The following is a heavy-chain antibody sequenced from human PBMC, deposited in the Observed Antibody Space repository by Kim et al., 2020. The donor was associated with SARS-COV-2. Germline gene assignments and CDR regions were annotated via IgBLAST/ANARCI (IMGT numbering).Heavy chain of an antibody. D-gene: IGHD3-10*01. V-gene: IGHV4-34*13. J-gene: IGHJ4*02. Sequence: SLKSRVTISVDTSKNQFSLKLSSVTAADTAVYYCARGRNYYGSGSLRCDYWGQGTLVTVSS. CDR3: ARGRNYYGSGSLRCDY.